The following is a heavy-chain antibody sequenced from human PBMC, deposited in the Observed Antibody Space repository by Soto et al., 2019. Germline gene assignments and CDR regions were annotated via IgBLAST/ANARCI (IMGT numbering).Heavy chain of an antibody. CDR1: GGTFSTYA. CDR3: ARYGTGSYIAY. D-gene: IGHD3-10*01. CDR2: IIPIFGTP. J-gene: IGHJ4*02. Sequence: QVQLVQSGAEVKKPGSSVKVSCKASGGTFSTYAFSWVRQAPGQGLEWMGGIIPIFGTPNYAPKFQGRVTITADESTSTAYMELSSLRSEGTAVYYCARYGTGSYIAYWGQGTLVTVSS. V-gene: IGHV1-69*12.